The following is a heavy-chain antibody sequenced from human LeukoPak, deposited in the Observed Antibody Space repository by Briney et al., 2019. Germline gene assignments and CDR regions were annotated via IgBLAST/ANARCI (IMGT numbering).Heavy chain of an antibody. J-gene: IGHJ5*02. Sequence: SETLSLTCTVSGGSISSSSYYWGWMRQPPGKGREWIGSIYYSGSTYYNPSLKSRVTISVDTSKNQFSLKLSSVTAADTAVYYCARHEIVVVPAAILCGWFDPWGQGTLVTVSS. CDR3: ARHEIVVVPAAILCGWFDP. V-gene: IGHV4-39*01. CDR2: IYYSGST. CDR1: GGSISSSSYY. D-gene: IGHD2-2*02.